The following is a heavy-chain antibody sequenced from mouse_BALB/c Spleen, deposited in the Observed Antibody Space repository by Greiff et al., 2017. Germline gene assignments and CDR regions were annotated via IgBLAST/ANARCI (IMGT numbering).Heavy chain of an antibody. J-gene: IGHJ2*01. CDR3: ARRANWDEGGYFDY. CDR2: ISSGGSYT. V-gene: IGHV5-9-1*01. Sequence: EVMLVESGGGLVKPGGSLKLSCAASGFTFSSYAMSWVRQTPEKRLEWVATISSGGSYTYYPDSVKGRFTISRDNAKNTLYLQMSSLRSEDTAMYYCARRANWDEGGYFDYWGQGTTLTVSS. CDR1: GFTFSSYA. D-gene: IGHD4-1*01.